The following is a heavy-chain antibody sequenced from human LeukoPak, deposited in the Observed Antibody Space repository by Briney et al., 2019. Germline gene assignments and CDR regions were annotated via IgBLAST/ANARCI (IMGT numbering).Heavy chain of an antibody. CDR1: GGSISSYY. Sequence: SETLSLTCTVSGGSISSYYWSWIRQPPGMGLEWIGYIYYSGSTNYNPSLKSRVTISVDTSKNQFSLKLSSVAAADTAVYYCARVAAAGPRRNFDYWGQGTLVTVSS. D-gene: IGHD6-13*01. V-gene: IGHV4-59*01. CDR2: IYYSGST. CDR3: ARVAAAGPRRNFDY. J-gene: IGHJ4*02.